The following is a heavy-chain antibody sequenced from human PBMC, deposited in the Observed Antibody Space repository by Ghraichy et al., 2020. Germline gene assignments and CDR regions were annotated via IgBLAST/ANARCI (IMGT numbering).Heavy chain of an antibody. D-gene: IGHD6-19*01. CDR3: ARDLPQARLLAVAGTNYYYAMDF. CDR2: ISSSSYI. V-gene: IGHV3-21*01. J-gene: IGHJ6*02. Sequence: GGSLRLSCAASGFTFSSYSMNWVRQAPGKGLEWVSSISSSSYIYYADSVKGRFTISRDNAKNSLYLQMNSLRAEDTAVYYCARDLPQARLLAVAGTNYYYAMDFWGQGTTVTVPS. CDR1: GFTFSSYS.